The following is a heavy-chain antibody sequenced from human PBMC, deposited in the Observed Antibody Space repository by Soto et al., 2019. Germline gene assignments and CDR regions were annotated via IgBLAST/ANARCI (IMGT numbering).Heavy chain of an antibody. CDR2: IYPGDSDT. J-gene: IGHJ6*02. V-gene: IGHV5-51*01. CDR1: GYSFTSYW. CDR3: ATTFLAYCGGDCYSPFYYGMDV. D-gene: IGHD2-21*02. Sequence: TGESLKISCKGSGYSFTSYWIGWVRQMPGKGLEWMGIIYPGDSDTRYSPSFQGQVTISADKSISTAYLQWSSLKASDTAMYYCATTFLAYCGGDCYSPFYYGMDVWGQGTTVTVSS.